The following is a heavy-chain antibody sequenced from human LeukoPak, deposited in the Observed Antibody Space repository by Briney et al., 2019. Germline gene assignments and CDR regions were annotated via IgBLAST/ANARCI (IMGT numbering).Heavy chain of an antibody. V-gene: IGHV3-20*04. CDR1: GFTFDDYG. D-gene: IGHD3-22*01. CDR2: INWNDGST. Sequence: EGSLRLSCAASGFTFDDYGMSWVRQAPGKGLEWVSGINWNDGSTGYADSVKGRFTISRDNAKNSLYLQMNSLRAEDTAVYYCARESPLLRSALDYWGQGTLVTVSS. J-gene: IGHJ4*02. CDR3: ARESPLLRSALDY.